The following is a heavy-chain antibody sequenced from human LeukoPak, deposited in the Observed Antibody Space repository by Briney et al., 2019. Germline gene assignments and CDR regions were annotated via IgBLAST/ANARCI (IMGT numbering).Heavy chain of an antibody. J-gene: IGHJ4*02. CDR1: GGSISSYY. CDR2: IYTSGST. V-gene: IGHV4-4*07. CDR3: AREYADDESCGSTRCYVDY. D-gene: IGHD2-2*01. Sequence: PSETLSLTCTVSGGSISSYYWSWIRQPAGKGLEWIGRIYTSGSTNYNPSLKSRVTISVDKSKNQFSLKLSSVTAADTAVYYCAREYADDESCGSTRCYVDYWGQGTLVTVSS.